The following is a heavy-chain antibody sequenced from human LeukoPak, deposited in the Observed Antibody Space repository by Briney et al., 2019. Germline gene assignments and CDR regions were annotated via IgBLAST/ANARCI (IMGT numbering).Heavy chain of an antibody. J-gene: IGHJ4*02. CDR3: ARIPLDSSGYYFPPDY. V-gene: IGHV1-18*01. CDR2: ISAYNGNT. CDR1: GYTFTSYG. D-gene: IGHD3-22*01. Sequence: ASVKVSCKASGYTFTSYGISWVRRAPGQGLEWMGWISAYNGNTNYAQKLQGRVTMTTDTSTSTAYMELRSLRSDDTAVYYCARIPLDSSGYYFPPDYWGQGTLVTVSS.